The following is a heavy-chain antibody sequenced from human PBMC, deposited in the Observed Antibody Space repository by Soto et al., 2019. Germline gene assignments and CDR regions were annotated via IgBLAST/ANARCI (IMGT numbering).Heavy chain of an antibody. Sequence: PLEILCVTCAVSGGSSIGSSWWRWVRQPPGKGLELIGEIYHSGSTNYNPSLKSRVTISVDKSKNQFSLKLSSVTAADTAVYYCAMSPYSSGYYPRRYYHGMDVWGHGTTVPVSS. D-gene: IGHD3-22*01. V-gene: IGHV4-4*02. CDR1: GGSSIGSSW. J-gene: IGHJ6*02. CDR2: IYHSGST. CDR3: AMSPYSSGYYPRRYYHGMDV.